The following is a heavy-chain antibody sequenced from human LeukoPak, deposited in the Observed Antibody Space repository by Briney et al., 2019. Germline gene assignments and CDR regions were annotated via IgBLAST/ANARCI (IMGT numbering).Heavy chain of an antibody. Sequence: GASVKVSCMTSGYTFNDYYLHWVRQAPGQGLERMGWINPNSGRTNYPPKFQGRVTLTTDTSISTAYMELSSLISGDTALYYCARDSSDVLTGYYHFWGQGTLVTVSS. V-gene: IGHV1-2*02. CDR3: ARDSSDVLTGYYHF. CDR2: INPNSGRT. CDR1: GYTFNDYY. J-gene: IGHJ4*02. D-gene: IGHD3-9*01.